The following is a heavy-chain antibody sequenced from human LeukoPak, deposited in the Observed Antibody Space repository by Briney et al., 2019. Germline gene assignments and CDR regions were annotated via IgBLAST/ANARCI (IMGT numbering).Heavy chain of an antibody. V-gene: IGHV1-8*01. CDR2: MNSNSGST. CDR1: GYTFTSYG. Sequence: ASVKVSCKASGYTFTSYGINWVRQATGQGLEWMGWMNSNSGSTGYAQKFQGRVTMTRNTSITTAYMELSSLRSEDTAVYYCARVNGRDPRSGSYYWGQGTLVTVSS. CDR3: ARVNGRDPRSGSYY. D-gene: IGHD3-22*01. J-gene: IGHJ4*02.